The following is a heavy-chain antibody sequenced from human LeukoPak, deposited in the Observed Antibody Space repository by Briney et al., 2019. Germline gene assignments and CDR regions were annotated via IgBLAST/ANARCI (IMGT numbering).Heavy chain of an antibody. D-gene: IGHD4-17*01. CDR2: VYYSGST. CDR3: ARGGGGSSTVTTCWFDP. V-gene: IGHV4-30-4*01. J-gene: IGHJ5*02. Sequence: PSQTLSLTCTVSGDSISGADYYWSWIRQPPGKGLEWIAYVYYSGSTYYNPSLKSRLTISVDTSKNQFSLKLNSVTAADTAVYYCARGGGGSSTVTTCWFDPWGQGALVTVSS. CDR1: GDSISGADYY.